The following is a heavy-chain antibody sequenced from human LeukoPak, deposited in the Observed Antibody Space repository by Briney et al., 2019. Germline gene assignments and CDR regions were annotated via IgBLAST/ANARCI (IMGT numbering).Heavy chain of an antibody. CDR1: GFIVNTNY. Sequence: GGSLRLSCAASGFIVNTNYMSWVRQVPGKGLEWVSSISTSSSYIYYADSVKGRFTISRDNAKNSLYLQMNSLRAEDTAVYYCARKGFWSGFGMDVWGKGTTVTVSP. J-gene: IGHJ6*04. V-gene: IGHV3-21*01. CDR3: ARKGFWSGFGMDV. D-gene: IGHD3-3*01. CDR2: ISTSSSYI.